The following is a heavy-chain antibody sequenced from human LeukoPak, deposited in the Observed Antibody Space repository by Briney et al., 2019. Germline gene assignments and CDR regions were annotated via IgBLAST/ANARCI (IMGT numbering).Heavy chain of an antibody. CDR2: INDDGSMT. Sequence: GDSLRLSCEASGFAFSSYWMHWVRQGPGKGLVWVSRINDDGSMTRYADFAEGRFTISIDNAKNRLYLQISSLRAEDTALYYCTRGGFYYDSSGYFPHFFDSWGQGTLVTVSS. J-gene: IGHJ4*02. CDR3: TRGGFYYDSSGYFPHFFDS. D-gene: IGHD3-22*01. V-gene: IGHV3-74*01. CDR1: GFAFSSYW.